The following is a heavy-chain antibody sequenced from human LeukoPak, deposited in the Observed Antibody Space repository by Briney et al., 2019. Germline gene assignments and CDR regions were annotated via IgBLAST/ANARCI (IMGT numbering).Heavy chain of an antibody. D-gene: IGHD3-22*01. J-gene: IGHJ4*02. CDR1: GFTFSSYA. CDR3: AKGSYYDSSCSFYFDY. CDR2: IRGSGDNT. V-gene: IGHV3-23*01. Sequence: GGSLRLSCAASGFTFSSYAMSWVRQAPGKGLEWVSGIRGSGDNTYYADSVKGRFTISRDNSKNTLYVQVNSLGTEDTAAYYCAKGSYYDSSCSFYFDYWGQGTLVTVSS.